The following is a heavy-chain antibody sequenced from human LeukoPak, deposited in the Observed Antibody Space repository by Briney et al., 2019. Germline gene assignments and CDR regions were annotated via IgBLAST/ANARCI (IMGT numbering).Heavy chain of an antibody. CDR2: IKQDGSEK. V-gene: IGHV3-7*01. J-gene: IGHJ4*02. CDR1: GLTFEDFG. CDR3: ARDNQYDLLLDY. D-gene: IGHD3/OR15-3a*01. Sequence: PGGSRRPSGAAPGLTFEDFGMSWVPKAPGKGLGWVANIKQDGSEKYYVDSVKGRFTISRDNAKNSLYLQMNSLRAEDTAVYYCARDNQYDLLLDYWGQGTLVTVSS.